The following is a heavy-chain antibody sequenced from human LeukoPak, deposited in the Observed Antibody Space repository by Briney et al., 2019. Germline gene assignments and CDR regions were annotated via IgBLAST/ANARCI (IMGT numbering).Heavy chain of an antibody. D-gene: IGHD5-18*01. Sequence: GGSLRLSCAASGFTFDDYAMHWVRQTPGKGLEWVSSISWNSGSIVYADSVKGRFTISRDNAKKSLYLQMNSLRAEDTALYYCAKGLRGYSYGYDYWGQGTLVTVSS. CDR2: ISWNSGSI. V-gene: IGHV3-9*01. CDR3: AKGLRGYSYGYDY. CDR1: GFTFDDYA. J-gene: IGHJ4*02.